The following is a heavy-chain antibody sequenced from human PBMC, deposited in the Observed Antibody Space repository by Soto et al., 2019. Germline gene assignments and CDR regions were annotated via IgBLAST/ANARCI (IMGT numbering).Heavy chain of an antibody. Sequence: PGGSLRLSCSASGFTVNYYCMHWVRQAPWKGPVWVARVNSDGGSITYADSVKGRFTISRDNAKNTLYLQMNSLRAEDTAVYYCRRGPGYSVPSVAGEYWGQGTWGTVAS. CDR1: GFTVNYYC. J-gene: IGHJ4*02. D-gene: IGHD5-18*01. V-gene: IGHV3-74*01. CDR2: VNSDGGSI. CDR3: RRGPGYSVPSVAGEY.